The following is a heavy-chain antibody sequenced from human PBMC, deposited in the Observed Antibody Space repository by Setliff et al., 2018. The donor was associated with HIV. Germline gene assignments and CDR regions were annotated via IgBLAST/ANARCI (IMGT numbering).Heavy chain of an antibody. D-gene: IGHD3-10*01. V-gene: IGHV1-18*01. CDR1: GYSSNTYG. CDR2: VSGYSGKT. J-gene: IGHJ3*02. Sequence: GASVKVSCKASGYSSNTYGFTWVRQVPEQGLEWMGWVSGYSGKTDYEPKFQGRVTMTTDTSTDTGFMELRGLRSDDTAVYYCATPGVGAGAFDIWGRGTMVTVSS. CDR3: ATPGVGAGAFDI.